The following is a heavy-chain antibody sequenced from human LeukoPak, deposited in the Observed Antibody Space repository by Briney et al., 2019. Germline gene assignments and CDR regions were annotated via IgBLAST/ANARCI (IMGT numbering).Heavy chain of an antibody. V-gene: IGHV4-31*03. CDR2: IYYSGST. CDR3: ARRGYDSSGYYYLV. CDR1: GGSISSGGYY. J-gene: IGHJ4*02. D-gene: IGHD3-22*01. Sequence: PSQTLSLTCTVSGGSISSGGYYWSWIRQHPGKGLEWIGYIYYSGSTYYNPSLKSRVTISVDTSKNQFSLKLSSVTAADTAVYYCARRGYDSSGYYYLVWGQGTLVTVSS.